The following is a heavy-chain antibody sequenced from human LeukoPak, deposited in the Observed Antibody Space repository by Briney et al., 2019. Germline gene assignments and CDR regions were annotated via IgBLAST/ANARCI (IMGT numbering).Heavy chain of an antibody. D-gene: IGHD6-13*01. CDR2: INHSGST. CDR1: GGSFSGYY. CDR3: AREGIAAAGTLSSGLDV. Sequence: SETLSLTCAVYGGSFSGYYWSWIRQPPGKGLEWIGEINHSGSTNYNPSLKSRVTISVDTSKNQFSLKLSSVTAADTAVYYCAREGIAAAGTLSSGLDVWGKGTMVTVSS. J-gene: IGHJ6*04. V-gene: IGHV4-34*01.